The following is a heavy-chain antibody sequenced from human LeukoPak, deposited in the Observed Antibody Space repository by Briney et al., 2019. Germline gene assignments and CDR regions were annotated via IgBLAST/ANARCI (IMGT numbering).Heavy chain of an antibody. CDR3: AKGGGYNYGPFEY. Sequence: PGGSLRLSCAASGFTLSSYWMHWVRQAPGEGLVWVSHINGDGSNTRHADSVKGRFTISRDNAKNTLYLQMNSLRAEDTAVYYCAKGGGYNYGPFEYWGQGILATVSS. D-gene: IGHD5-18*01. CDR1: GFTLSSYW. V-gene: IGHV3-74*01. CDR2: INGDGSNT. J-gene: IGHJ4*02.